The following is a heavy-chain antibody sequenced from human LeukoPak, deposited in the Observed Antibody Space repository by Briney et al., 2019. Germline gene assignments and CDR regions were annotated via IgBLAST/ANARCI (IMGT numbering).Heavy chain of an antibody. V-gene: IGHV3-33*05. J-gene: IGHJ3*02. D-gene: IGHD3-22*01. CDR2: IKPDGSNK. Sequence: GGSLRLSCAASGFTFSSYGMHWVRQAPGRRLEWVSLIKPDGSNKYYADSVKGRFTISRDNARSSLYLQMNSLRAEDTAVYYCVRDSNYYHNIVGRNYYYDTLDIWGHGTMVTVSS. CDR3: VRDSNYYHNIVGRNYYYDTLDI. CDR1: GFTFSSYG.